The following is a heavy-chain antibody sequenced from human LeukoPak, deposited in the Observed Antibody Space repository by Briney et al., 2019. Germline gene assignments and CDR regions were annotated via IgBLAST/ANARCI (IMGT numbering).Heavy chain of an antibody. V-gene: IGHV3-23*01. D-gene: IGHD3-10*01. CDR2: ISGSGGDT. Sequence: GGSLRLSCAASGFTFSIYAMSWIRQAPGKGLGWVSGISGSGGDTYYADSVKGRFTISRDNSRNTLYLQMNSLRAEDTAVYYCATITMVRGVRNYFDYWGQGTLVTVSS. J-gene: IGHJ4*02. CDR3: ATITMVRGVRNYFDY. CDR1: GFTFSIYA.